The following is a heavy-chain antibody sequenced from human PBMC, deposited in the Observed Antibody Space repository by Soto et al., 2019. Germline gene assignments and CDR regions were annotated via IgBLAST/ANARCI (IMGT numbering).Heavy chain of an antibody. CDR3: ARAPYGGSLDF. D-gene: IGHD4-17*01. Sequence: GGSVKVSCKASGYSFTNYAMHWVRQAPGQRLEWMGWINAGNGNAYYSQKFQGRVTITRDTSASTAHMELSSLRSEDTAVYYCARAPYGGSLDFWGQGILVTVSS. CDR1: GYSFTNYA. V-gene: IGHV1-3*01. CDR2: INAGNGNA. J-gene: IGHJ4*02.